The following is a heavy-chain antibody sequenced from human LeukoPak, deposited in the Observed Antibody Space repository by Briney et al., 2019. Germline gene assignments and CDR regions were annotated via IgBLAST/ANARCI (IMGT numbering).Heavy chain of an antibody. J-gene: IGHJ6*02. CDR1: GESFSGYF. CDR3: ARGRLQLWSFPLPYNHYAIDV. Sequence: SETLSLTCAVSGESFSGYFWTWIRQPPGKGLEWIGESNHFGSTDYNPSLKSRVTISVDTSKKQFSLNVRSVTDADTAVYFCARGRLQLWSFPLPYNHYAIDVWGQGTTVNVSS. V-gene: IGHV4-34*01. CDR2: SNHFGST. D-gene: IGHD5-18*01.